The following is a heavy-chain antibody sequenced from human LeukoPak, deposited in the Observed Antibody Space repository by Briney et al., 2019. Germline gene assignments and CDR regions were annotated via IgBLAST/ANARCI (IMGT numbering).Heavy chain of an antibody. J-gene: IGHJ4*02. Sequence: GGSLRLSCAASGFTFSSYVLHRVRQAPGKGLEWVAVISYDGSNKYYVDSVKGRFTISRDNSKNTLYLQMNSLRAEDTAVYYCAKDRGSSGWYYSEYWGQGTLVTVSS. CDR3: AKDRGSSGWYYSEY. D-gene: IGHD6-19*01. CDR2: ISYDGSNK. V-gene: IGHV3-30*18. CDR1: GFTFSSYV.